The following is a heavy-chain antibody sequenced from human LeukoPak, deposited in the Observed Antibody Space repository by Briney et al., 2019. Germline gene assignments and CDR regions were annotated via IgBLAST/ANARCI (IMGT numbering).Heavy chain of an antibody. CDR1: GLTFSTYS. J-gene: IGHJ4*02. CDR2: ISSSSSSI. Sequence: GGSLRLSCAASGLTFSTYSMNWVRQAPGKGLELVSSISSSSSSIYYSDSVKGRFTVSRDNAKNSLYLQMNSLRDEDTAVYYCAGSLRGGGWYMYWGQGTLVTVSS. V-gene: IGHV3-21*01. CDR3: AGSLRGGGWYMY. D-gene: IGHD6-19*01.